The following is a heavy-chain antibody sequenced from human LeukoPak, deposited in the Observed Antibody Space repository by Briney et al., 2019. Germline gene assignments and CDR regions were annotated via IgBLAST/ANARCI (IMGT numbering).Heavy chain of an antibody. J-gene: IGHJ6*02. D-gene: IGHD4-23*01. Sequence: PGGSLRLFCAASGFIFSSYAMHWVRQAPGKGLEWVAVISYDGSEKYYADSVKGRFTISRDNSKNTLYLQMNSLRAEDTAVYYCAKDLGTVVTPPHLFYYYYGMDVWGQGTTVTVSS. CDR1: GFIFSSYA. CDR3: AKDLGTVVTPPHLFYYYYGMDV. CDR2: ISYDGSEK. V-gene: IGHV3-30-3*01.